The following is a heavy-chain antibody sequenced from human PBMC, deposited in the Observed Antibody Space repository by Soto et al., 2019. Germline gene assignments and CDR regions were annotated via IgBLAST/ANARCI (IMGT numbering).Heavy chain of an antibody. J-gene: IGHJ4*02. CDR3: ARDESSGGYWGPLDY. D-gene: IGHD1-26*01. V-gene: IGHV1-69*01. CDR2: IIPVFQRP. CDR1: GGTFSGNA. Sequence: QMQLVQSGTEVKKPGSSVRVSCKASGGTFSGNAITWVRQAPGQGLEGMGGIIPVFQRPKYAQKYQDRLTITADASTTTAYMELSSLRPEDTALYYCARDESSGGYWGPLDYWGQGTLVAVSS.